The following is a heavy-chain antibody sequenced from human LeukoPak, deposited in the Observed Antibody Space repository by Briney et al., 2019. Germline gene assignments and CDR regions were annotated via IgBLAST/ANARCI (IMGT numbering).Heavy chain of an antibody. CDR2: IKQDGSEK. CDR3: ARDLVSSGWYTDGY. V-gene: IGHV3-7*01. Sequence: GGSLRLSCAASGFTFSTYWMSWVRQAPGKGLEWVANIKQDGSEKYYVDSVKGRFTISRDNAKNSLYLQMNSLRAEDTAVYYCARDLVSSGWYTDGYWGQGTLVTVSS. D-gene: IGHD6-19*01. J-gene: IGHJ4*02. CDR1: GFTFSTYW.